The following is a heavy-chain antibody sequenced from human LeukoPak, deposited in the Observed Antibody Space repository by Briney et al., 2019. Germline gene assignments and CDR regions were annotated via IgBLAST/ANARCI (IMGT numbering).Heavy chain of an antibody. CDR1: GFTFSTYW. Sequence: GGSLRLSCAASGFTFSTYWMSWVRQAPGKGLEWVANIKQDGSEKYYVDSVKGRFTISRDNAKNSLYLQMNSPRAEDTAVYYCARGTHHYDSSGYDYFDYWGQGTLVTVSS. CDR2: IKQDGSEK. D-gene: IGHD3-22*01. CDR3: ARGTHHYDSSGYDYFDY. J-gene: IGHJ4*02. V-gene: IGHV3-7*03.